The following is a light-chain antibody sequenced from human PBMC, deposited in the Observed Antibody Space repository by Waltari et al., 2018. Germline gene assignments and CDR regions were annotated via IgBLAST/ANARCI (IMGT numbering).Light chain of an antibody. CDR3: SSYAGSNYVA. V-gene: IGLV2-8*01. CDR1: SSDIAGYTY. CDR2: EVT. Sequence: QSALTQPRSASGSPGQSVTISCTGTSSDIAGYTYVSWYQQRPGKAPKLLIYEVTKRPSGVPDRFSGSKSANTASLTVSGLQAEDEADYYCSSYAGSNYVAFGGGTKLTVL. J-gene: IGLJ2*01.